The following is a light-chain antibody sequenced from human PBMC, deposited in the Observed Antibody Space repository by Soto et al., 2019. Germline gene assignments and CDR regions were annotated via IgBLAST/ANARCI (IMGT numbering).Light chain of an antibody. CDR1: QIVLYSSNNRNY. J-gene: IGKJ5*01. CDR2: WAS. CDR3: QQYYSTSSIT. Sequence: DIVMNQSTASLDVSLVDRATINCKSSQIVLYSSNNRNYLAWYQQKPGQPPKLLIYWASTRESGVPGRFRGSGSGTDFTLTINSLQAEDVAVYYCQQYYSTSSITFGQGTRLEIK. V-gene: IGKV4-1*01.